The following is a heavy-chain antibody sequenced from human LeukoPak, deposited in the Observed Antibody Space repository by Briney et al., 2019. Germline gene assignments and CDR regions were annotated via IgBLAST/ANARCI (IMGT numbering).Heavy chain of an antibody. J-gene: IGHJ4*02. Sequence: GGSLRLSCAASGFTFSSYWMSWVRQAPGKGLEWVAKINQDGSEKYYVDSVKGRFTISRDNAKISLYLQMSSLRAEDTAVYYCARNGPYYFDYWGQGTLVTVSS. CDR1: GFTFSSYW. V-gene: IGHV3-7*01. CDR2: INQDGSEK. CDR3: ARNGPYYFDY.